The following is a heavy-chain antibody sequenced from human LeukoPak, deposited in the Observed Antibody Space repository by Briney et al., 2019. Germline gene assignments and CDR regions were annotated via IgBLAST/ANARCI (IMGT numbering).Heavy chain of an antibody. CDR2: IYYSGST. V-gene: IGHV4-31*03. CDR3: ARESAYCSGGSCPFKI. CDR1: GGSISSGGYY. D-gene: IGHD2-15*01. Sequence: ASQTLSLTCTVSGGSISSGGYYWSWIRQHPGKGLEWIGYIYYSGSTYYNPSLKSRVTISVDTSKNQFSLKLSPVTAADTAVYYCARESAYCSGGSCPFKIWGQGTMVTVSS. J-gene: IGHJ3*02.